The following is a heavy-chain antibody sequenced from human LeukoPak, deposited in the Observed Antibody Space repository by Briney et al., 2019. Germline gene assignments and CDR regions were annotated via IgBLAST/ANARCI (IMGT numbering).Heavy chain of an antibody. Sequence: ASVKVSCKASGYTFTSYAMNWVRQAPGQGLEWMGWISAYNGNTNYAQKLQGRVTMTTDTSTSTAYMELRSLRSDDTAVYYCARGSYSGSYLPYDYWGQGTLVTVSS. J-gene: IGHJ4*02. CDR2: ISAYNGNT. D-gene: IGHD1-26*01. CDR3: ARGSYSGSYLPYDY. CDR1: GYTFTSYA. V-gene: IGHV1-18*01.